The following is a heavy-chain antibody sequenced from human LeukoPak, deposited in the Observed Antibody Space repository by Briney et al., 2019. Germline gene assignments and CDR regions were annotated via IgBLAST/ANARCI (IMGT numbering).Heavy chain of an antibody. V-gene: IGHV1-69*04. CDR2: IIHILGIA. CDR3: ARDLEYCSSTSCYPRLDY. J-gene: IGHJ4*02. D-gene: IGHD2-2*01. Sequence: ASVRLSCKASGRTFSSYAISWARQPPGQGLEWMGSIIHILGIANYAQKFQGRVTITADKSTSTAYMELSSLRSDDTAVYYCARDLEYCSSTSCYPRLDYWGQGTLVTVSS. CDR1: GRTFSSYA.